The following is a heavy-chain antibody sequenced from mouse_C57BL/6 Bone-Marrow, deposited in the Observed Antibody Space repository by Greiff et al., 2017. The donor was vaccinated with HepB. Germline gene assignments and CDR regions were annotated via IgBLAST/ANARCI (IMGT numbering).Heavy chain of an antibody. V-gene: IGHV5-9*01. Sequence: EVMLVESGGGLVKPGGSLKLSCAAFGFTFSSYTMSWVRQTPEKRLEWVATISGGGGNTYYPDSVKGRFTISRDNAKNTLYLQMSSLRSEDTALYYCARQGRGYFDVWGTGTTVTVSS. CDR1: GFTFSSYT. CDR2: ISGGGGNT. CDR3: ARQGRGYFDV. J-gene: IGHJ1*03.